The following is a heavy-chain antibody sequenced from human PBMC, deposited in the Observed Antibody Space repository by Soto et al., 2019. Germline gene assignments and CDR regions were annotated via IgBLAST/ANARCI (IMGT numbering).Heavy chain of an antibody. V-gene: IGHV3-23*01. D-gene: IGHD3-22*01. J-gene: IGHJ4*02. CDR1: GFTFSNSA. CDR2: ISGSGDDT. CDR3: AKGSPGEYYDSSGYIGI. Sequence: EGQLLESGGGLVQPGGSLRLSCAASGFTFSNSAMTWVRQAPGEGLKWVSSISGSGDDTIYADSLMGRFTISRDNSKSTLYLQMNSLRAEDTAKYFCAKGSPGEYYDSSGYIGIWGQGILVTVSS.